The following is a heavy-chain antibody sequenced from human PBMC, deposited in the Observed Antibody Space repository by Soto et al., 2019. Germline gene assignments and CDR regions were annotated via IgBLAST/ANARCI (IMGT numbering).Heavy chain of an antibody. Sequence: QVQLVQSGAEVKKPGSSVKVSCKASGGAFSSYTINWVRQAPGQGLEWMGRIIPMLDITNYPQNFQGRVTITADKSTSTAYMELSSLRSEYTAVYYCTRAVTGYLDYWGQGTLVTVSS. CDR3: TRAVTGYLDY. V-gene: IGHV1-69*02. J-gene: IGHJ4*02. D-gene: IGHD4-4*01. CDR2: IIPMLDIT. CDR1: GGAFSSYT.